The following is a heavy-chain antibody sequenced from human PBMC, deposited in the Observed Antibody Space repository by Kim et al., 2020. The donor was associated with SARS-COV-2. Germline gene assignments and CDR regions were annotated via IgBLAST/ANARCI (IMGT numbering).Heavy chain of an antibody. J-gene: IGHJ1*01. D-gene: IGHD6-19*01. Sequence: GGSLRLSCAASGFTFNNYAMSWVRQAPGKGLEWVSGIRGSGSSTQYADSVKGRFSISRDNSRNTLYLQMDSLRAEDTAVYYCAKVTSGGGGWFGYFLHWGQGTLVTVSS. V-gene: IGHV3-23*01. CDR1: GFTFNNYA. CDR2: IRGSGSST. CDR3: AKVTSGGGGWFGYFLH.